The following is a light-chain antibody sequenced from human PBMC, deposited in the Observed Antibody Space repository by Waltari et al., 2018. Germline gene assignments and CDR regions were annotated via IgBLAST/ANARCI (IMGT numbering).Light chain of an antibody. CDR3: QQRSNWTPHT. CDR2: DAS. Sequence: EIVLTQSPDTLSLSPGDTATLSCRASQSVGSYLAWYQQKPGHPPRLLIYDASNRATGVPDRFRGSGSGTDFTLTISGLEAEDFAVYFCQQRSNWTPHTFGQGARLDIK. V-gene: IGKV3-11*01. J-gene: IGKJ2*01. CDR1: QSVGSY.